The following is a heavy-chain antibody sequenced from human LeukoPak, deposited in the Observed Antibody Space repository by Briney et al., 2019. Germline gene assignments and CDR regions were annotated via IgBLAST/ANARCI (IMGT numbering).Heavy chain of an antibody. V-gene: IGHV3-74*01. CDR2: INTDGSIT. CDR3: VRIWEGAY. Sequence: TGGSLRLSCVASGFTFSNYWMHWVRQAPGKGLVWVSRINTDGSITSYADSVKGRFTISRDNAKNTLYLQTNSLRAEDTAVYYCVRIWEGAYWGQGTLVTVSS. CDR1: GFTFSNYW. J-gene: IGHJ4*02. D-gene: IGHD1-26*01.